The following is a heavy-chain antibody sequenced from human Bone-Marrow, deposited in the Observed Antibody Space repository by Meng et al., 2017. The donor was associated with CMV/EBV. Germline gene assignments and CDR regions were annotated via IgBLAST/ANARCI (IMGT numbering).Heavy chain of an antibody. V-gene: IGHV3-48*03. D-gene: IGHD3-9*01. J-gene: IGHJ4*02. CDR2: ISSSGSTI. CDR1: GFTFSSYE. Sequence: GGSLRLSCAASGFTFSSYEMNWVRQAPGKGLEWVSYISSSGSTIYYADSVKGRFTISRDNAKDKLYLQMNSLRDEDTAVYYCARGYFHCLLKPTNYFDYWGQGTLVTVSS. CDR3: ARGYFHCLLKPTNYFDY.